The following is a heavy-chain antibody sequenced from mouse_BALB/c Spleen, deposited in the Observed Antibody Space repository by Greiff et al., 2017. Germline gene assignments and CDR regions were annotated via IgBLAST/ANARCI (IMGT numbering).Heavy chain of an antibody. CDR2: IYPGDGDT. J-gene: IGHJ1*01. Sequence: QVQLQQSGAELVRPGSSVKISCKASGYAFSSYWMNWVKQRPGQGLEWIGQIYPGDGDTNYNGKFKGKATLTADKSSSTAYMQLSSLTSEDSAVYFCARLGLRRGSWYFDVWGAGTTVTVSS. D-gene: IGHD2-2*01. CDR3: ARLGLRRGSWYFDV. V-gene: IGHV1-80*01. CDR1: GYAFSSYW.